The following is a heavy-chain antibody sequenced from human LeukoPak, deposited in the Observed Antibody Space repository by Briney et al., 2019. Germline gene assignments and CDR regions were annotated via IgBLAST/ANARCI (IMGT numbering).Heavy chain of an antibody. CDR2: IDYTGDT. Sequence: SETLSLTCTVSGGSISGYYWSWIRQPPGKALERIAYIDYTGDTNSSPSLKSRVTISVDTSKNQFSLRLNSVTAADTAFYYCARHPPGLRYFDPWGQGTLVTVSS. CDR1: GGSISGYY. D-gene: IGHD3-9*01. CDR3: ARHPPGLRYFDP. V-gene: IGHV4-59*08. J-gene: IGHJ5*02.